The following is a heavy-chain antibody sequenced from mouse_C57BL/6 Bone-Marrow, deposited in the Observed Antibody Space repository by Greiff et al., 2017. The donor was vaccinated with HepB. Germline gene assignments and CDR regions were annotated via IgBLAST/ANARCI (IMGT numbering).Heavy chain of an antibody. CDR1: GYTFTSYG. V-gene: IGHV1-81*01. CDR2: IYPRSGNT. CDR3: ASPNYWPFDY. Sequence: QVHVKQSGAELARPGASVKLSCKASGYTFTSYGISWVKQRTGQGLEWIGEIYPRSGNTYYNEKFKGKATLTADKSSSTAYMELRSLTSEDSAVYFCASPNYWPFDYWGQGTTLTVSS. D-gene: IGHD1-1*01. J-gene: IGHJ2*01.